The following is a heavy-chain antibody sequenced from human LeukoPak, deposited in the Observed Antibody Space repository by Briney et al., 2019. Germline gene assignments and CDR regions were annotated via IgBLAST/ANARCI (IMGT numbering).Heavy chain of an antibody. D-gene: IGHD3-22*01. J-gene: IGHJ4*02. Sequence: SVKVSCKASGGTFSSYAISWVRQAPGRGLEWMGGIIPIFGTANYAQKFQGRVTITADESTSTAYMELSSLRSEDTAVYYCARGEYTYYYESSGYYSRFDYWGQGTLVTVSS. V-gene: IGHV1-69*13. CDR2: IIPIFGTA. CDR3: ARGEYTYYYESSGYYSRFDY. CDR1: GGTFSSYA.